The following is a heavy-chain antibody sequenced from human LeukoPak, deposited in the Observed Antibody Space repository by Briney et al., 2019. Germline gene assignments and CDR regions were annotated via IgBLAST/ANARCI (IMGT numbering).Heavy chain of an antibody. J-gene: IGHJ6*02. Sequence: GRSLRLSCAASGFPFSSYTMHWVRQAPGKGLEWVAVISYDGSNKYYADCVKGRFTISRDNSKNTLYLQMNSLRAEDTAVYYCARDPRGIAVADNYYYYGMDVGGQGTTVTVS. CDR3: ARDPRGIAVADNYYYYGMDV. CDR2: ISYDGSNK. D-gene: IGHD6-19*01. V-gene: IGHV3-30-3*01. CDR1: GFPFSSYT.